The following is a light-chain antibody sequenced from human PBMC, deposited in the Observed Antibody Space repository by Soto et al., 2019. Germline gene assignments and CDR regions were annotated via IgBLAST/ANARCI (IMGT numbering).Light chain of an antibody. Sequence: LSSRASQSLVNTYVAWYQQQAGQAPRLLIFDASTRATGIPDRFSGSGCGRHFTLSISSLETQDFPVYYSRGYGSSRTFGHGTQVDIK. CDR2: DAS. V-gene: IGKV3-20*01. J-gene: IGKJ1*01. CDR1: QSLVNTY. CDR3: RGYGSSRT.